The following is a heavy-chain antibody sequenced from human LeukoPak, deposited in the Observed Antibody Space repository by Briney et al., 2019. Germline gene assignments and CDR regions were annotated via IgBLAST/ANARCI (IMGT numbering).Heavy chain of an antibody. V-gene: IGHV3-23*01. J-gene: IGHJ4*02. CDR3: AKDRARYSGYDSDRCFDY. CDR2: ISGSGGST. CDR1: GFTFSSYA. D-gene: IGHD5-12*01. Sequence: GGSLRLSCGASGFTFSSYAVSGVRQAPGEGLEWVSAISGSGGSTYYADCVRGGFTISRDNSKNTLYLQMNSLRAEDTAVYYCAKDRARYSGYDSDRCFDYWGQGTLVTVSS.